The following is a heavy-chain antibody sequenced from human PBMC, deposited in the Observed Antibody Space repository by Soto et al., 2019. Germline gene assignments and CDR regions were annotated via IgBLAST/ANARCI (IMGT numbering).Heavy chain of an antibody. V-gene: IGHV1-69*08. Sequence: QVQLVQSGAEVKKPGSSVKVSCKASGGTFSSYTISWVRQAPGQGLEWMGRIIPILGIANYAQKFQGRVTITAEKCTSTAYMELSSLRAEDTAVYYCARDVGYCSGGGCYTYYYYYMDVWGKGTTVTVSS. J-gene: IGHJ6*03. CDR2: IIPILGIA. D-gene: IGHD2-15*01. CDR1: GGTFSSYT. CDR3: ARDVGYCSGGGCYTYYYYYMDV.